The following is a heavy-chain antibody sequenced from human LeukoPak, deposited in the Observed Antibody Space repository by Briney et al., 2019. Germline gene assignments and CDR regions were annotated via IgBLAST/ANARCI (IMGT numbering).Heavy chain of an antibody. CDR2: IYYSGST. CDR3: ARDGPSVVTPPAYYFDY. J-gene: IGHJ4*02. Sequence: PSETLSLTCTVSGGSISSYYWSWIRQPPGKGLEWIGYIYYSGSTNYNPSLKSRVTISVDTSKNQFSLKLDSVTAEDTAVYYCARDGPSVVTPPAYYFDYWGQGTLVTVSS. V-gene: IGHV4-59*01. D-gene: IGHD2-21*02. CDR1: GGSISSYY.